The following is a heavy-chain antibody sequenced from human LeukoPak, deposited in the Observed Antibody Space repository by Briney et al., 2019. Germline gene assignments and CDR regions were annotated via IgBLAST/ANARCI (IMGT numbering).Heavy chain of an antibody. V-gene: IGHV4-4*02. CDR3: ARSDTYYYDSSGYSPPFY. J-gene: IGHJ4*02. D-gene: IGHD3-22*01. Sequence: TSETLSLTCAVSGGSISSSNWWSWVRQPPGKGLEWIGEIYHSGSTNYNPSLKSRVTISVDKSKNQFSPKLSSVTAADTAVYYCARSDTYYYDSSGYSPPFYWGQGTLVTVSS. CDR1: GGSISSSNW. CDR2: IYHSGST.